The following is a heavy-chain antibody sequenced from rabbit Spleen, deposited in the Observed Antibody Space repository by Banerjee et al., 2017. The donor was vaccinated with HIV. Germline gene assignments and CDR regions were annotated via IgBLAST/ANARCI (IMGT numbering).Heavy chain of an antibody. CDR3: ARDTGSSFSSYGMDL. CDR1: GFSFSSSYW. Sequence: QQQLVESGGGLVKPGASLTLSSTASGFSFSSSYWIHWVRQAPGKGLEWIACIYTGSSGGNYSAAWAKDRFSITKTSSTTVTLQMTSLTAADKATYYCARDTGSSFSSYGMDLWGQGTLVTVS. V-gene: IGHV1S45*01. CDR2: IYTGSSGGN. D-gene: IGHD8-1*01. J-gene: IGHJ6*01.